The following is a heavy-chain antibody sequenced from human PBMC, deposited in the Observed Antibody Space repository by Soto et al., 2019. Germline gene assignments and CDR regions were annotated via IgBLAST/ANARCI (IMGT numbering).Heavy chain of an antibody. CDR1: GVTVSSNY. Sequence: EVQLVESGGGLVQPGGSLRLSCAASGVTVSSNYMSWVRQAPGKGLEWVSVIYSGGSTYYADSVKGRFTISRDNSKNTLYLQINSLRAEDTAVYYCGRHGYNYGGGYFDYWGQGTLVTVSS. J-gene: IGHJ4*02. CDR2: IYSGGST. D-gene: IGHD5-18*01. CDR3: GRHGYNYGGGYFDY. V-gene: IGHV3-66*04.